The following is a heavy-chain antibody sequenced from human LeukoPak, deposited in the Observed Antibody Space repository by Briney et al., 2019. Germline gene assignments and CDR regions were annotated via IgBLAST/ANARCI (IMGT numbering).Heavy chain of an antibody. CDR2: ITQDGSEK. V-gene: IGHV3-7*01. J-gene: IGHJ4*02. CDR1: GFTFSSYW. CDR3: ARVYNFLVGDYDYVWGSPAMYYFDY. D-gene: IGHD3-16*01. Sequence: PGGSLRLPCVASGFTFSSYWMSWVPQAPGKGLEWVANITQDGSEKYYVDSVKGRFTISRDNAKNSLYLQMNRLRAEDTAVYYCARVYNFLVGDYDYVWGSPAMYYFDYWGQGTLVTVSS.